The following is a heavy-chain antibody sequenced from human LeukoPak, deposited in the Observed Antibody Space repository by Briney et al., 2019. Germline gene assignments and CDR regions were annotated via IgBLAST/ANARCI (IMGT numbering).Heavy chain of an antibody. CDR2: IYYSGAT. Sequence: SETLSLTCTVSGGSISNYYWSWIRQPPGMGLEWIGYIYYSGATNYNPSLKSRVTISVDTSKNQFSLKLSSVTAADTAVYYCASLGPYSSGWSAYFQHWGQGTLVTVSS. J-gene: IGHJ1*01. D-gene: IGHD6-19*01. CDR3: ASLGPYSSGWSAYFQH. CDR1: GGSISNYY. V-gene: IGHV4-59*01.